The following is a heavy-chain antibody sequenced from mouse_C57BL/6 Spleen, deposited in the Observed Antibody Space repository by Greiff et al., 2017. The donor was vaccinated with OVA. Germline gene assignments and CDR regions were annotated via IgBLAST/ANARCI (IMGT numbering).Heavy chain of an antibody. Sequence: EVQLQQSGPGLVKPSQSLSLTCSVTGYSITSGYYWNWIRQFPGNKLEWMGYISYDGSNNYNPSLKNRISITRDTSKNQFFLKLNSVTTEDTATYYCAREDSLRRLFFDYWGQGTTLTVSS. D-gene: IGHD1-2*01. CDR3: AREDSLRRLFFDY. CDR1: GYSITSGYY. V-gene: IGHV3-6*01. CDR2: ISYDGSN. J-gene: IGHJ2*01.